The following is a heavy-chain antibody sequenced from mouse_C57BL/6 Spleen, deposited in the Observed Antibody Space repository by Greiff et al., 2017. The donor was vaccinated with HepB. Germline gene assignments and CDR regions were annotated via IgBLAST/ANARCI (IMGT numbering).Heavy chain of an antibody. J-gene: IGHJ2*01. V-gene: IGHV1-80*01. CDR3: ARGGNYDVGYYFDD. CDR1: GYAFSSYW. Sequence: VKLMESGAELVKPGASVKISCKASGYAFSSYWMNWVKQRPGKGLEWIGQIYPGDGDTNYNGKFKGKATLTADKSSSTAYMQLSSLTSEDSAVYFWARGGNYDVGYYFDDWGQGTTLTVSS. D-gene: IGHD2-4*01. CDR2: IYPGDGDT.